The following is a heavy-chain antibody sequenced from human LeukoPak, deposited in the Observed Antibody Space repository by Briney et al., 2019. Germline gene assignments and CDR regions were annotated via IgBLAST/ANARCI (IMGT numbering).Heavy chain of an antibody. CDR2: ISYDGSNK. J-gene: IGHJ6*02. V-gene: IGHV3-30*18. CDR3: AKDLVVTVRYYYYGMDV. D-gene: IGHD4-17*01. Sequence: GRSLRLSCVASGFTFSSYGMHWVRQAPGKGLERGAVISYDGSNKYYADSVKGRFTISRDNSKNTLYLQMNSLRAEDTAVYYCAKDLVVTVRYYYYGMDVWGQGTTVTVSS. CDR1: GFTFSSYG.